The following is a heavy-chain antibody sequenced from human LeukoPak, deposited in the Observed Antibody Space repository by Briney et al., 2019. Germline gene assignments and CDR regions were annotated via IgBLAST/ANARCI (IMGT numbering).Heavy chain of an antibody. CDR2: FDPEDGET. CDR1: GYTLTELS. Sequence: ASVKVSCKVSGYTLTELSMHWVRQAPGKGLEWMGGFDPEDGETIYAQKFQGRVTMSEDTSTDTAYMELSSLRSEDTAVYYCATELCSGGSCYPDAIDIWGQGTMVTVSS. CDR3: ATELCSGGSCYPDAIDI. D-gene: IGHD2-15*01. V-gene: IGHV1-24*01. J-gene: IGHJ3*02.